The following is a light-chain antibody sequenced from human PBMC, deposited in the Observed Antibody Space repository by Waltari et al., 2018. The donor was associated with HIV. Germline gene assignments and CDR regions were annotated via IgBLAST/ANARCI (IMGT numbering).Light chain of an antibody. CDR1: SSNIGAGYD. CDR2: ANI. CDR3: QSFDSSLTTSGVI. Sequence: QSVLTQPPSVSGAPGQRVTISCTGSSSNIGAGYDVHWYQQLPGTAPKLLIYANINRPSGVPDRCSGSKSGSSASLAITRLQAEDEAHYYCQSFDSSLTTSGVIFGGGTKLTVL. J-gene: IGLJ2*01. V-gene: IGLV1-40*01.